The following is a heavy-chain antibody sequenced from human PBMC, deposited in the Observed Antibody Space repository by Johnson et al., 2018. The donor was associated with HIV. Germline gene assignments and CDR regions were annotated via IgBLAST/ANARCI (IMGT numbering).Heavy chain of an antibody. CDR2: ISSGGRTI. Sequence: ASGFNFSDHYMTWIRQAPGKGLEWVSYISSGGRTIYYADSVKGRFTISRDNSKNTLYLQMNSLRAEDTAVYYCARGSLMTQWLRGDDAFDIWGQGTMVTVSS. V-gene: IGHV3-11*04. CDR3: ARGSLMTQWLRGDDAFDI. D-gene: IGHD6-19*01. J-gene: IGHJ3*02. CDR1: GFNFSDHY.